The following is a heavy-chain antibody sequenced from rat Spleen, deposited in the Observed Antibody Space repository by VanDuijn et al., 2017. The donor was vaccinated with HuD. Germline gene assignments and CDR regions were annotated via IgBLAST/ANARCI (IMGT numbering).Heavy chain of an antibody. Sequence: QVQLKESGPGLVQPSQTLSLSCTVAGFSLTTYNVHWLRQPPGKGLEWMGIIWSGGDTDYNSAIKSRLSISRDTSKSQVFLKMNSLQTDDTATYVCTRSYGGYTQHWFAYWGQGTLVPVSS. CDR3: TRSYGGYTQHWFAY. D-gene: IGHD1-11*01. CDR2: IWSGGDT. CDR1: GFSLTTYN. J-gene: IGHJ3*01. V-gene: IGHV2-41*01.